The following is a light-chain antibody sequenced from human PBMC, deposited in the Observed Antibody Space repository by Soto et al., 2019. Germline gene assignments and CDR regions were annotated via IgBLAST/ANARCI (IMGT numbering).Light chain of an antibody. CDR2: VAS. Sequence: EIVMTQSPATLSVSPGERATLSCRASQRVTSNLAWYQQKPGQAPRLLIYVASTRATGIPARFSGSGSGTEFTLTISSLESEDFAVYYCQQYKNWPYTFGQGTKLEIK. J-gene: IGKJ2*01. CDR3: QQYKNWPYT. V-gene: IGKV3-15*01. CDR1: QRVTSN.